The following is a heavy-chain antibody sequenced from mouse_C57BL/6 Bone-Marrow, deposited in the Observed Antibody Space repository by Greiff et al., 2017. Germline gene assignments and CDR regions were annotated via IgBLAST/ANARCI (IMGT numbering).Heavy chain of an antibody. V-gene: IGHV1-72*01. Sequence: QVQLQQPGAELVKPGASVKLSCKASGYTFTSYWMHWVKQRPGRGLEWIGRIDPNSGGTKYNEKFKSKATLTVDKPSSTAYMPLSSLTSEDSAVYYGASDLLYYYGYYFDYWGQGTTLTVSS. CDR1: GYTFTSYW. J-gene: IGHJ2*01. CDR2: IDPNSGGT. D-gene: IGHD1-1*01. CDR3: ASDLLYYYGYYFDY.